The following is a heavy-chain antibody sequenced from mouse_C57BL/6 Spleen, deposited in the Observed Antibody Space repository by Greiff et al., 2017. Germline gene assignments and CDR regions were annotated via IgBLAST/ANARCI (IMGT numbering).Heavy chain of an antibody. CDR1: GYAFRSYW. V-gene: IGHV1-80*01. CDR3: ARRGTGTYYFDY. D-gene: IGHD4-1*01. CDR2: IYPGDGDT. Sequence: VQRVESGAELVKPGASVKISCKASGYAFRSYWMNWVKQRPGKGLEWIGQIYPGDGDTNYNGKFKGKATLTADKYSSKAYMQLSSLTAEDSAVYFCARRGTGTYYFDYWGQGTTLTVSS. J-gene: IGHJ2*01.